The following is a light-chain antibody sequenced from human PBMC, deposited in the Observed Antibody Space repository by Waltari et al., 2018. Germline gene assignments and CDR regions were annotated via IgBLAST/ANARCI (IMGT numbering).Light chain of an antibody. Sequence: DVVMSPSPLSLPVIPREPASISCRSSQRLLHSNGYHYLDWYLQKPGQAPQLLIYLGSNRASGVPDRCSGSGSGTDFTLKISRVEAEDVGVYYCMQALQTPWTFGQGTKVEIK. CDR2: LGS. CDR3: MQALQTPWT. V-gene: IGKV2-28*01. CDR1: QRLLHSNGYHY. J-gene: IGKJ1*01.